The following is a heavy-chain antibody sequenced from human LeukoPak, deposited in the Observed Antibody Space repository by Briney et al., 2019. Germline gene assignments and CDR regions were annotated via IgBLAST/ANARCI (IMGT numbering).Heavy chain of an antibody. Sequence: GGSLRLSCAASGVTFRSYAMSWVRQAPGKGLEWVSGINGSGGSTYYAESVKGRFTISRDNAKKTLYLQMNSLRAEDTAVYYCAGQGGYTSVWYILDNWGQGTLVTVSS. V-gene: IGHV3-23*01. J-gene: IGHJ4*02. CDR2: INGSGGST. D-gene: IGHD6-19*01. CDR3: AGQGGYTSVWYILDN. CDR1: GVTFRSYA.